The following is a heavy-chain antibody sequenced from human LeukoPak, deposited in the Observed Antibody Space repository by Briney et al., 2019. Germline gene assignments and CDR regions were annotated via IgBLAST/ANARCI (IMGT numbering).Heavy chain of an antibody. D-gene: IGHD1-26*01. Sequence: SETLSLTCTVSGGSISSSSYYWGWIRQPPGKGLEWIGSIYYSGSTNYNPSLKSRVTISIDTSKNQFSLKLSSVTAADTAVYYCARIRSRKWGSDYWGQGTLVTVSS. V-gene: IGHV4-39*07. CDR2: IYYSGST. CDR1: GGSISSSSYY. CDR3: ARIRSRKWGSDY. J-gene: IGHJ4*02.